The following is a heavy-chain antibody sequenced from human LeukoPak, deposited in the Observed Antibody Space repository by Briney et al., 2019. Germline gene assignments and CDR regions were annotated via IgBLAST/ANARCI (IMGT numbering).Heavy chain of an antibody. CDR3: ARQVLTNWFEP. CDR1: GGSISSSSYY. CDR2: IYYSGST. J-gene: IGHJ5*02. Sequence: SETLSLTCTVSGGSISSSSYYWGWIRQPPGKGLEWIGSIYYSGSTYYNPSLKSRVTISVDTSKNQFSLKLSSVTAADTAVYYCARQVLTNWFEPRGQGTLVTVSS. V-gene: IGHV4-39*01. D-gene: IGHD3-9*01.